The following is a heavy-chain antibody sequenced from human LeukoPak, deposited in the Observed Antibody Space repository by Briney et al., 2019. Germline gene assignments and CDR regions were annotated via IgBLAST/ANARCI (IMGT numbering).Heavy chain of an antibody. CDR1: GFTFSSYG. CDR3: AKGSMRGTTGPNDY. J-gene: IGHJ4*02. CDR2: ISYDGSNK. Sequence: GGSLRLSCAASGFTFSSYGMHWVRQAPGKGLEWVAVISYDGSNKYYADSVKGRFTISRDNSKNTLYLQMNSLRAEDTAVYYCAKGSMRGTTGPNDYWGQGTLVTVSS. V-gene: IGHV3-30*18. D-gene: IGHD1-1*01.